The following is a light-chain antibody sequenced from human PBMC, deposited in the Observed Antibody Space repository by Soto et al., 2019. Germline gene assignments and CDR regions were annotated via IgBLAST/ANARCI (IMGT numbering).Light chain of an antibody. Sequence: DIVMTQSPDSLAVSLGERATINCKSSQNLVYGSNNDSYLAWYQQRRGHRPKQLFYWASTRESGVPDRFSGSGSWKDFSLTMGTLQAEDVAIDYFQQYCNAQPSLGGGVKGDIK. J-gene: IGKJ4*01. CDR2: WAS. CDR1: QNLVYGSNNDSY. V-gene: IGKV4-1*01. CDR3: QQYCNAQPS.